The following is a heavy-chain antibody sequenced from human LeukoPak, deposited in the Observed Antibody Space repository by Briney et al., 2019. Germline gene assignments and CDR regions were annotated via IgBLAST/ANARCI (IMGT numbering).Heavy chain of an antibody. CDR2: ISAYNGNT. Sequence: ASVKVSCKASGYTFTSYGISWVRQAPGQGLEWMGWISAYNGNTNYAQKLQGSVTMTTDTSTSTAYMELRSLRSDDTAVYYCATDIAAAGPNACDLGAQGTGVSVS. CDR1: GYTFTSYG. V-gene: IGHV1-18*01. CDR3: ATDIAAAGPNACDL. D-gene: IGHD6-13*01. J-gene: IGHJ4*02.